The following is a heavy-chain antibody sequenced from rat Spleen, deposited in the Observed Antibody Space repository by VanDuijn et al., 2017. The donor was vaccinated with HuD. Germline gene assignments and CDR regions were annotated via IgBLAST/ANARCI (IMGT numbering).Heavy chain of an antibody. J-gene: IGHJ2*01. D-gene: IGHD1-10*01. Sequence: EVQLVESGGGLVQPGRSMKLSCAASGFTFSNYGMAWVRQAPKKGLEWVAYISYDGGSTYYRDSVKGRFTISRDNAKSTLYLQMDSLRSEDTATYYCTTEGATRWGQGVMVTVSS. CDR1: GFTFSNYG. CDR2: ISYDGGST. V-gene: IGHV5-20*01. CDR3: TTEGATR.